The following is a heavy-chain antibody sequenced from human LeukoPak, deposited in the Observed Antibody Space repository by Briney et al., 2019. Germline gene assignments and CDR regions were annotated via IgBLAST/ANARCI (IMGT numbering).Heavy chain of an antibody. CDR3: AELGITMIGGV. Sequence: GGSLRLSCAASGFTFNNYGMHWVRQAPGKGLEWVSYISSSGSTIYYADSVKGRFTISRDNAKNSLYLQMNSLRAEDTAVYYCAELGITMIGGVWGKGTTVTISS. CDR2: ISSSGSTI. V-gene: IGHV3-48*04. J-gene: IGHJ6*04. CDR1: GFTFNNYG. D-gene: IGHD3-10*02.